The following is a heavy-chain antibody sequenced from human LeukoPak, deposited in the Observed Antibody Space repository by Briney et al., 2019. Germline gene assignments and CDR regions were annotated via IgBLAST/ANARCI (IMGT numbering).Heavy chain of an antibody. CDR1: NGPITSTKW. J-gene: IGHJ3*02. D-gene: IGHD2-21*01. CDR2: ISHTGST. V-gene: IGHV4-4*02. Sequence: SGTLSLTCTVSNGPITSTKWWSWVRQPPGKGLEWIGEISHTGSTNYNPSFNSRVTMSVDKSKNQFSPNLKSVTAADTALYYCASSSLVVVVTYGFDIWGRGTAVTVPS. CDR3: ASSSLVVVVTYGFDI.